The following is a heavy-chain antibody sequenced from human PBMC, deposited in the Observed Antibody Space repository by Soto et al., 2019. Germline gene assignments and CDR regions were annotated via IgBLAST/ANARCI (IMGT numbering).Heavy chain of an antibody. CDR3: ARTWGGGAEAAAKVLYYCDY. V-gene: IGHV3-30-3*01. CDR1: GFTFSSYA. Sequence: QVQLVESGGGVVQPGRSLRLSCAASGFTFSSYAMHWVRQAPGKGLEWVAVISYDGSNKYYADSVKGRFTISRDNSKNTLYLQMNSLRAEDTGVYYCARTWGGGAEAAAKVLYYCDYWGQGTLVAVSS. CDR2: ISYDGSNK. D-gene: IGHD6-13*01. J-gene: IGHJ4*02.